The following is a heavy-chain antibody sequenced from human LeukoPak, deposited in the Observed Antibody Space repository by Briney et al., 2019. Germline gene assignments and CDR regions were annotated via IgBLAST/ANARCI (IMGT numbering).Heavy chain of an antibody. J-gene: IGHJ4*02. D-gene: IGHD1-7*01. V-gene: IGHV1-18*01. CDR3: ARESRHSWDYEV. CDR2: ISAYDGNT. CDR1: GYTFIDYG. Sequence: GASVKVSCKASGYTFIDYGISWGRQAPGQGLEWMGWISAYDGNTKYAQKVQDRVTLTTDTSTTTAYMEMRSLRSDDTAVYYCARESRHSWDYEVWGQGTLVTVSS.